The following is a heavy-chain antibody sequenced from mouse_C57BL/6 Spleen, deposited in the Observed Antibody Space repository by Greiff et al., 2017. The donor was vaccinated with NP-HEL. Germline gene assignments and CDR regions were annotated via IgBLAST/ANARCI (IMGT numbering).Heavy chain of an antibody. J-gene: IGHJ4*01. Sequence: QVQLQQPGAELVKPGASVKVSCKASGYTFTSYWMHWVKQRPGQGLEWIGRIHPSDSDTNYNQKFKGKATLTVDKSSSTASMPLSSLTSEDSAVYYCAIRGLRQGPYAMDYWGQGTSVTVSS. D-gene: IGHD2-4*01. CDR2: IHPSDSDT. CDR3: AIRGLRQGPYAMDY. CDR1: GYTFTSYW. V-gene: IGHV1-74*01.